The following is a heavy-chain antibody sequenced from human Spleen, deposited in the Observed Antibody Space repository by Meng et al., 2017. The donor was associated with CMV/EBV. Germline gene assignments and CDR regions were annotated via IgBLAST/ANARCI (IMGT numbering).Heavy chain of an antibody. D-gene: IGHD6-13*01. Sequence: ASVKVSCKVSGYTLTELSMHWVRQAPGKGLEWMGGFDPEDGETIYAQKFQGRVTMTEDTSTDTAYMELSSLRSEDTAVYYCARGDRWAGPFDYWGQGALVTVSS. V-gene: IGHV1-24*01. CDR1: GYTLTELS. J-gene: IGHJ4*02. CDR2: FDPEDGET. CDR3: ARGDRWAGPFDY.